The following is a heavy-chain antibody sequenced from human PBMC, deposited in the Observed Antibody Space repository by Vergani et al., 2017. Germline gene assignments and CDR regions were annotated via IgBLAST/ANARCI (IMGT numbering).Heavy chain of an antibody. CDR3: VTEAPGASLGAFDN. V-gene: IGHV3-13*01. CDR2: IGTAADT. D-gene: IGHD3-16*02. CDR1: GFTFSRFE. Sequence: EVQLVESGGGLVQPGGSLRLSCAASGFTFSRFEMHWVRQVIGKGLEWVSAIGTAADTFYSDSVRGRFTTSRENAKNSVYLQMNNLGAGDTAIYYCVTEAPGASLGAFDNWGQGTMVTVSS. J-gene: IGHJ3*02.